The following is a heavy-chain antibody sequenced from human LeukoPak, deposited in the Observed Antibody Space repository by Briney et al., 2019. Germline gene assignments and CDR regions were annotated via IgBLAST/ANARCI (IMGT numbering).Heavy chain of an antibody. V-gene: IGHV4-38-2*02. J-gene: IGHJ4*02. CDR3: ARSRRSWSTFDY. Sequence: SETLSLTCTVSGYSISTGYYWDWIRQPPGKGLEWIGTFYHGGSTYYNPSLKSRVTISVDTSKNQFSLNLTSVTATDTAVYYCARSRRSWSTFDYWGQGTLVTVSS. D-gene: IGHD6-13*01. CDR1: GYSISTGYY. CDR2: FYHGGST.